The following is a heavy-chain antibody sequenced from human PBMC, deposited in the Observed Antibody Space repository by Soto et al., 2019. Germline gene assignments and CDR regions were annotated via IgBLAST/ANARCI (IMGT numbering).Heavy chain of an antibody. CDR2: IIPIFGTA. CDR1: GGTFSSYA. CDR3: ARDADYGGPPGTHQLWFDP. J-gene: IGHJ5*02. D-gene: IGHD4-17*01. Sequence: SVKVSCKASGGTFSSYAISWVRQAPGQGLEWMGGIIPIFGTANYAQKFQGRVTITADESTSTAYMELSSLRSEDTAVYYCARDADYGGPPGTHQLWFDPWGQGTLVTFSS. V-gene: IGHV1-69*13.